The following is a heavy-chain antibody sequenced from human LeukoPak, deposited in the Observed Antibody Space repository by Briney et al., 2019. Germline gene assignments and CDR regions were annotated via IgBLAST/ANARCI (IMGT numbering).Heavy chain of an antibody. J-gene: IGHJ4*01. CDR1: GGSISSYY. D-gene: IGHD6-13*01. Sequence: PSETLSLTCTVSGGSISSYYWGWIRQPPGKGLEWIGSIYYSGSTYYNPSLKSRVTISVDTSKNQFSLKLSSVTAADTAVYYCAREVVAAPGTVDYWGQGTLVTVSS. V-gene: IGHV4-39*07. CDR2: IYYSGST. CDR3: AREVVAAPGTVDY.